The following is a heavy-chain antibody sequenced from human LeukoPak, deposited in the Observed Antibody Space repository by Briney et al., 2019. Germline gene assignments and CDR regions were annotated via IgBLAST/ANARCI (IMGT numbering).Heavy chain of an antibody. Sequence: GASVKVSCKASGYTFTSYYMHWVRQAPGQGLEWMGIINPSGGSTSYAQKFQGRVTMTRDTSTSIVYMELSSLRSEDTAVYYCARDSPRAAREEAFDYWGQGTLVTVSS. CDR2: INPSGGST. V-gene: IGHV1-46*01. J-gene: IGHJ4*02. CDR3: ARDSPRAAREEAFDY. D-gene: IGHD6-6*01. CDR1: GYTFTSYY.